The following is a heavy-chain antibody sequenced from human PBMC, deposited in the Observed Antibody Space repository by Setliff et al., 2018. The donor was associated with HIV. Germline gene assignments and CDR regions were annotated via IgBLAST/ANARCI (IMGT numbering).Heavy chain of an antibody. V-gene: IGHV3-53*01. CDR1: GFTVSSNY. Sequence: GGSLRLSCAASGFTVSSNYMNWVRQAPGKGLEWVSVIYSGGSTYYADSVKGRFTISRDNSKNTLYLQMNSLRAEDTAVYYCARPLLRTNPVYGILGNWFDSWGRGTLVTVSS. CDR2: IYSGGST. CDR3: ARPLLRTNPVYGILGNWFDS. D-gene: IGHD2-8*01. J-gene: IGHJ5*01.